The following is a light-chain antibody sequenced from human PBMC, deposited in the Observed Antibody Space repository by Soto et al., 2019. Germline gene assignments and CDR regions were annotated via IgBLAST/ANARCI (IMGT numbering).Light chain of an antibody. CDR3: QQYNKWPWT. V-gene: IGKV3-15*01. CDR2: GAS. CDR1: QSVNSN. J-gene: IGKJ1*01. Sequence: EIVMTQSAAALSVSPGERATLSCRASQSVNSNVAWYQHKPGQAPRLLIYGASTRATTVSARFGGSGSGTEFTLTISSLQSADFAVYYCQQYNKWPWTFGQGTKVDIK.